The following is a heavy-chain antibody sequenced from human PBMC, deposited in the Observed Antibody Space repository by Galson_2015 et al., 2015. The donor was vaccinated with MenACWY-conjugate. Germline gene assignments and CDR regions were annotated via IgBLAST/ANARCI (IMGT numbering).Heavy chain of an antibody. V-gene: IGHV1-69*13. CDR3: ASGRELLANFDY. D-gene: IGHD1-26*01. J-gene: IGHJ4*02. CDR1: GGTFSSYA. CDR2: IIPIFGTA. Sequence: SVKVSCKASGGTFSSYAISWVRHAPGQGLEWMGGIIPIFGTANYAQKFQGRVTITADESTSTAYMELSSLRSEDTAVYYCASGRELLANFDYWGQGTLVTVSS.